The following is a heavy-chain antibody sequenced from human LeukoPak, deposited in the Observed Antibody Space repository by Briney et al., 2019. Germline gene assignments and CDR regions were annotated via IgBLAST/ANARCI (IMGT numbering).Heavy chain of an antibody. CDR1: GFTFSSYG. D-gene: IGHD1-26*01. CDR3: ARDKDVGATLLDY. V-gene: IGHV3-30*02. CDR2: IQYDGGNK. J-gene: IGHJ4*02. Sequence: GGSLRLSCAASGFTFSSYGMHWVRQAPGKGLEWVAFIQYDGGNKYYADSVKGRFTISRDNSKNTLFLQMNSLRAEDTAVYYCARDKDVGATLLDYWGQGTLVTVSS.